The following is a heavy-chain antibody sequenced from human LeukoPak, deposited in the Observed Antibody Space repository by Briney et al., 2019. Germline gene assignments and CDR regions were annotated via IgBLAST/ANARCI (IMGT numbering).Heavy chain of an antibody. CDR3: ARSFDSVRGVIIPSEDY. CDR1: GGSISSYY. Sequence: SETLSLTCTVSGGSISSYYWSWIRQPPGKGLEWIGYIYYSGSTNYNPSLKSRVTISVDTSKNQFSLKLSSVTAADTAVYYCARSFDSVRGVIIPSEDYWGQGTLVTVSS. D-gene: IGHD3-10*01. J-gene: IGHJ4*02. CDR2: IYYSGST. V-gene: IGHV4-59*01.